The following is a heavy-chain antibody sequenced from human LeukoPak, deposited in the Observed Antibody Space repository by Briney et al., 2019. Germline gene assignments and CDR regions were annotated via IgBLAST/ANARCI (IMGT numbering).Heavy chain of an antibody. V-gene: IGHV1-2*06. CDR3: ARMWRTGWYYFDY. D-gene: IGHD6-19*01. CDR1: GYSFTGYY. CDR2: INFNSGDT. J-gene: IGHJ4*02. Sequence: GASVKVSCKASGYSFTGYYIHWVRQAPGQGLEWMGRINFNSGDTNYAQKFQGRVTMTRDTSITTAYMELSRLRSDDTAVYYCARMWRTGWYYFDYWGQGTLVTVSS.